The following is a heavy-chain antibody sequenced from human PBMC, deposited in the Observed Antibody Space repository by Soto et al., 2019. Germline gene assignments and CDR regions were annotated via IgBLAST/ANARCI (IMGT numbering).Heavy chain of an antibody. CDR2: ISGSGEHT. CDR1: GFTFSSQG. CDR3: ASRPGFDPYYFDC. J-gene: IGHJ4*02. V-gene: IGHV3-23*01. Sequence: EVQLLESGGGLVQPGGSLRLSCAGSGFTFSSQGMAWIRLAPGKGLEWVSAISGSGEHTYYADNVKGRFTISRDNSNNILYLQMNSLRGEDTALYHCASRPGFDPYYFDCWGQGTLVTVSS.